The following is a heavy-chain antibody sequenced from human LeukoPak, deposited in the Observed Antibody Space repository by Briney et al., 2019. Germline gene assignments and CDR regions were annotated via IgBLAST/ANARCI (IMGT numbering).Heavy chain of an antibody. D-gene: IGHD1-26*01. V-gene: IGHV4-59*01. CDR2: IYYSGST. Sequence: SETLSLTCTVSGGSISSYYWSWIRQPPGKRLEWIGYIYYSGSTNYNPSLKSRVTISVDTSKNQFSLKLSSVTAADTAVYYCARGVVGARTKYYYYYGMDVWGQGTTVTVSS. J-gene: IGHJ6*02. CDR1: GGSISSYY. CDR3: ARGVVGARTKYYYYYGMDV.